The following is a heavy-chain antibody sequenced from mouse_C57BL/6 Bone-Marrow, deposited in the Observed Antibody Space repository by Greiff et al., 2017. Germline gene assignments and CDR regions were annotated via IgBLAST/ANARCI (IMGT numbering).Heavy chain of an antibody. J-gene: IGHJ3*01. V-gene: IGHV1-64*01. CDR3: ARDCYGNYVSGWFAY. D-gene: IGHD2-1*01. CDR2: IHPNSGST. Sequence: QVQLQQPGAELVKPGASVKLSCKASGYTFTSYWMHWVKQRPGQGLEWIGMIHPNSGSTNYNEKFKSKATLTVDKSSSTAYMQPSSLTSEDSAVYYCARDCYGNYVSGWFAYWGQGTLVTVSA. CDR1: GYTFTSYW.